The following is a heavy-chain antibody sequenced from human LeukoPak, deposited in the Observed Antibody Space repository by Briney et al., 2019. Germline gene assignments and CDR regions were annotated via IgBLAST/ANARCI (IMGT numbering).Heavy chain of an antibody. D-gene: IGHD6-13*01. CDR1: GYTFSSFG. J-gene: IGHJ5*02. CDR3: AFARPGIAAAGTWFDP. Sequence: ASVNVSCKASGYTFSSFGTSWVRQAPGQGREWMGWFSAYNGNTHYAQKLQGRVTMTTDTSTSTGYMELRSLRSEDTAVYYCAFARPGIAAAGTWFDPWGQGTLVTVSS. V-gene: IGHV1-18*01. CDR2: FSAYNGNT.